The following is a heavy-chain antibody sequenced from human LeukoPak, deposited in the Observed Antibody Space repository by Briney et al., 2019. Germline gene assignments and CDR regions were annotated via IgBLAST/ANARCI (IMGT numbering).Heavy chain of an antibody. J-gene: IGHJ4*02. D-gene: IGHD3-16*01. Sequence: GGSLRLSCAASGFTFSSYIMNWVRQAPGKGLEWVSSISSDSSYIYYADSVKGRFTISRDNAKNSLYLQMNSLRAEDTAVYYCARGSVGGGNYFDYWGQGTLVTVSS. V-gene: IGHV3-21*01. CDR3: ARGSVGGGNYFDY. CDR1: GFTFSSYI. CDR2: ISSDSSYI.